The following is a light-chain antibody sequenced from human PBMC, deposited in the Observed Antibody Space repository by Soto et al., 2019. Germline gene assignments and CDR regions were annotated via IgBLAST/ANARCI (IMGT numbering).Light chain of an antibody. CDR1: QDISSY. J-gene: IGKJ4*01. CDR2: AAS. CDR3: LQHKSYPLT. V-gene: IGKV1-17*03. Sequence: DIEMTQYPSAMSASVGDRVTITCRASQDISSYLAWFQQKPGKVPKRLIYAASSLQSGVPARFSGSGSGTEFTLTISSLQPEDFATYYCLQHKSYPLTFGGGTKVDIK.